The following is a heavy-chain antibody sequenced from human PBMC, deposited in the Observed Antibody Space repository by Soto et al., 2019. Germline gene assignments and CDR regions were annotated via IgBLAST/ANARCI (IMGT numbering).Heavy chain of an antibody. D-gene: IGHD2-15*01. V-gene: IGHV3-15*07. CDR3: TTGSVEGI. J-gene: IGHJ6*02. Sequence: EVQLVESAGGLVKPGGSLRLSCVAAGFSFNEAWMNWVRQAPGQGLEWVGGIKTSAGGGATNYAAPVQGRFTISRDDSKNTLYLHMNSLRTEDTAIYYCTTGSVEGIWGQGTTVIVSS. CDR1: GFSFNEAW. CDR2: IKTSAGGGAT.